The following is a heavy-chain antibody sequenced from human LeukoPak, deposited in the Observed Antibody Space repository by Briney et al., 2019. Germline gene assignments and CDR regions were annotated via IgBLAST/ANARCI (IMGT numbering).Heavy chain of an antibody. CDR1: GYTFTGYF. D-gene: IGHD1-26*01. CDR3: ARRRGRYAGDAFDI. V-gene: IGHV1-2*02. CDR2: INPNSGGT. J-gene: IGHJ3*02. Sequence: ASVKVSCKASGYTFTGYFIHWVRQAPGQGLEWMGWINPNSGGTKYAQKFQGRVTMTRDTSISTAYMELSRLRSDDTAVYYCARRRGRYAGDAFDIWGQGTMVTVSS.